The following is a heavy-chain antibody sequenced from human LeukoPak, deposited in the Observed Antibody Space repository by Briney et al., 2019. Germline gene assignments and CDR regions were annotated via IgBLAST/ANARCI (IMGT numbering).Heavy chain of an antibody. Sequence: GGSLRLPCAASGFPFSSYSMNWVRQAPGKGLEWVSSISSSSSYIYYADSVKGRFTISRDNAKNSLYLQMNSLRAEDTAVYYCATSAGTGYYYYYMDVWGQGTTVTVSS. CDR3: ATSAGTGYYYYYMDV. D-gene: IGHD6-13*01. J-gene: IGHJ6*03. V-gene: IGHV3-21*01. CDR1: GFPFSSYS. CDR2: ISSSSSYI.